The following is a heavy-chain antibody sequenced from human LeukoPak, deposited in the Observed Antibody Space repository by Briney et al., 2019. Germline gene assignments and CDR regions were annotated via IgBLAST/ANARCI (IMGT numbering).Heavy chain of an antibody. CDR2: INHSGST. V-gene: IGHV4-34*01. CDR1: GGSFSGYY. Sequence: SETLSLTCAVYGGSFSGYYWSWIRQPPGKWLEWIGEINHSGSTNYNPSLKSRVTISVDTSKNQFSLKLSSVTAADTAVYYCARVRRYGGYDLELDYWGQGTLVTVPS. D-gene: IGHD5-12*01. J-gene: IGHJ4*02. CDR3: ARVRRYGGYDLELDY.